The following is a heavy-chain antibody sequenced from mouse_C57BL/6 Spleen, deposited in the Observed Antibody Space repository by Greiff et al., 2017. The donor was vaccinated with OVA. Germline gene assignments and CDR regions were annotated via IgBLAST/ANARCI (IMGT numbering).Heavy chain of an antibody. V-gene: IGHV7-1*01. CDR3: ARDEPSYAMDY. CDR2: SRNKANDYTT. Sequence: EVMLVESGGGLVQSGRSLRLSCATSGFTFSDFYMEWVRQAPGKGLEWIAASRNKANDYTTEYSASVKGRFIVSRDTSQSILYLQMNALRAEDTAIYYCARDEPSYAMDYWGQGTSVTVSS. D-gene: IGHD6-1*01. CDR1: GFTFSDFY. J-gene: IGHJ4*01.